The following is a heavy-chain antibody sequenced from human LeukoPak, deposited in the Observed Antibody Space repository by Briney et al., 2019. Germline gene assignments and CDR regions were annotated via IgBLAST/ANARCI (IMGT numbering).Heavy chain of an antibody. Sequence: GGSLRLSCAASGFTFSSYAMSWVRQAPGKGLEWVSAISGSGGSTYYADSVKGRFTISRDNSKNTLYLQMNSLRAEYTAVYYCAKDDGGYDYEVVLGAFHIWVQGTMVTVSS. CDR2: ISGSGGST. CDR1: GFTFSSYA. CDR3: AKDDGGYDYEVVLGAFHI. V-gene: IGHV3-23*01. J-gene: IGHJ3*02. D-gene: IGHD5-12*01.